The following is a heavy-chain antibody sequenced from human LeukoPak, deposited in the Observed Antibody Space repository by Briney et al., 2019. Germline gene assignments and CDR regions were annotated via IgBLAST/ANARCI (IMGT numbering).Heavy chain of an antibody. V-gene: IGHV1-69*05. CDR2: IIPIFGTA. CDR1: GGTFSSYA. CDR3: AWDGSGSR. Sequence: AASVKVSCKASGGTFSSYAISWVRQAPGQGLEGMGRIIPIFGTANYAQKFQGRVTITTDESTSTAYMELSSLRSEDTAVYYCAWDGSGSRWGQGTLVTVSS. J-gene: IGHJ4*02. D-gene: IGHD3-10*01.